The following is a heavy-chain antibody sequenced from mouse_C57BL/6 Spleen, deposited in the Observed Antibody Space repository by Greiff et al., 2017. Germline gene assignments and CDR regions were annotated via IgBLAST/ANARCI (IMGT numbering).Heavy chain of an antibody. CDR3: ARTDYGRAMDD. Sequence: EVQLVESGGGLVKPGGSLKLSCAASGFTFSDYGMHWVRQAPEKGLEWVAYISSGSSTIYYADTVKGRFTISRDNAKNTLFLQMTSLRSEDTAMYYCARTDYGRAMDDWGQGTSGTVSS. V-gene: IGHV5-17*01. J-gene: IGHJ4*01. CDR1: GFTFSDYG. D-gene: IGHD2-4*01. CDR2: ISSGSSTI.